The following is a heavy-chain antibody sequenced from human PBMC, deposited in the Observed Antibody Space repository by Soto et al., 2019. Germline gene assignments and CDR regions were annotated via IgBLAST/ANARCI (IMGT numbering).Heavy chain of an antibody. CDR3: AREVAAAGKVDWFDP. CDR1: GGTFSSYA. D-gene: IGHD6-13*01. Sequence: GASVKVSGKASGGTFSSYAISWVRQAPGQGLEWMGGIIPVYGTANYAQKFQGRVTITADESTSTAYMELSSLRSEDTAVYYCAREVAAAGKVDWFDPWGQGTLVTVSS. J-gene: IGHJ5*02. V-gene: IGHV1-69*13. CDR2: IIPVYGTA.